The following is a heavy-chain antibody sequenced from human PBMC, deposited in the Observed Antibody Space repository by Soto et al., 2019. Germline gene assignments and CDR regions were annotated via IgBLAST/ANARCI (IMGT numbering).Heavy chain of an antibody. CDR1: GGSISSYY. V-gene: IGHV4-59*01. J-gene: IGHJ3*02. CDR3: ARDRWDNAPSAYDI. Sequence: SETLSLTCTVSGGSISSYYWSWIRQPPGKGLEWIGYIYYSGSTSYNPSLTSRVTISVDTSKNQFSLKLSSVTAADTAVYYCARDRWDNAPSAYDIWGQGTRVTVAS. D-gene: IGHD1-26*01. CDR2: IYYSGST.